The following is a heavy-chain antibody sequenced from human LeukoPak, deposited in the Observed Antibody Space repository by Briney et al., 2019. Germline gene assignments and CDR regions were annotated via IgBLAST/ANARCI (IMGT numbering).Heavy chain of an antibody. CDR2: IYYSGST. Sequence: SETLSLTCTVSGGSISSSSYYWGWIRQPPGKGLEWIGNIYYSGSTYYNASLQSRVTISIDTSKNQFSLRLKSVTAADTAMYYCAKSGGYGLIDYWGQGTLVTVSS. CDR1: GGSISSSSYY. V-gene: IGHV4-39*01. CDR3: AKSGGYGLIDY. D-gene: IGHD1-26*01. J-gene: IGHJ4*02.